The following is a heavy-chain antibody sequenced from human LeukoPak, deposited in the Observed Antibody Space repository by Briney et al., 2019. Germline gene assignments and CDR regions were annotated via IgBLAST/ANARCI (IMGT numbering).Heavy chain of an antibody. CDR2: ISYDGSNK. CDR3: AKDTARRRYFDWLFLGMDV. V-gene: IGHV3-30*18. J-gene: IGHJ6*02. Sequence: GGSLRLSCAASEFTFSTYWMSWVRQAPGKGLEWVAVISYDGSNKYYADSVKGRFTISRDNSKNTLYLQMNSLRAEDTAVYYCAKDTARRRYFDWLFLGMDVWGQGTTVTVSS. CDR1: EFTFSTYW. D-gene: IGHD3-9*01.